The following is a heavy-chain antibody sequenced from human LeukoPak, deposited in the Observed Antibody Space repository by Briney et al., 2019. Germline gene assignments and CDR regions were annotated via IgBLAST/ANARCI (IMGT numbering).Heavy chain of an antibody. V-gene: IGHV4-59*01. D-gene: IGHD1-26*01. J-gene: IGHJ6*03. CDR2: IYYSGST. CDR1: GGSIRSYY. Sequence: SETLSLTCTVSGGSIRSYYWSWIRQPPGKGLEWIGYIYYSGSTNYNPSLRSRVTISVDTSKNQFSLKLSSVTAADTAVYYCARGGGVGYYYYYYMDVWGKGTTVTISS. CDR3: ARGGGVGYYYYYYMDV.